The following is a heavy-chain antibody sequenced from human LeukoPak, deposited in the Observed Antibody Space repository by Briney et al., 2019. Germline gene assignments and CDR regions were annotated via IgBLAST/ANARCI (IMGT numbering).Heavy chain of an antibody. Sequence: GGSLRLSCAASGFTFSSYGISWVRQAPGKGLEWVSFISGTGFNTYYADSVKGRFTISRDNSKNTVYLQMNSLRAEDTAVYYCAKDRGGVVTSCWFDPWGQGTLVTVSS. CDR2: ISGTGFNT. CDR1: GFTFSSYG. CDR3: AKDRGGVVTSCWFDP. D-gene: IGHD2-8*02. J-gene: IGHJ5*02. V-gene: IGHV3-23*01.